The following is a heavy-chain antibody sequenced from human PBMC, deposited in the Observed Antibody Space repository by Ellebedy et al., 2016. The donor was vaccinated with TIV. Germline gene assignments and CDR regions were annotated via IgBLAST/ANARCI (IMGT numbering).Heavy chain of an antibody. V-gene: IGHV1-46*01. CDR3: ARIVGATSYFDY. CDR2: INPSGGST. J-gene: IGHJ4*02. Sequence: AASVKVSCKTSGYTFTDYHMHWVRQAPGQGLEWMGIINPSGGSTSYAQKFQGRVTMTRDTSTSTVYMELSSLRSEDTAVYYCARIVGATSYFDYWGQGTLVTVSS. CDR1: GYTFTDYH. D-gene: IGHD1-26*01.